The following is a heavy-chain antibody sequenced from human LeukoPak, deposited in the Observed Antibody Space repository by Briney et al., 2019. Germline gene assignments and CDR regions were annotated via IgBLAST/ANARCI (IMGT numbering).Heavy chain of an antibody. V-gene: IGHV4-61*02. CDR3: ARTRAADYYMDV. Sequence: SETLSLTCTVSGGSISSGSYYWSWIRQPAGKGLEWIGRIYTSGSTNYNPSLKSRVTISVDTSKNQFSLKLSSATAADTAVYYCARTRAADYYMDVWGKGTTVTISS. CDR2: IYTSGST. D-gene: IGHD6-13*01. J-gene: IGHJ6*03. CDR1: GGSISSGSYY.